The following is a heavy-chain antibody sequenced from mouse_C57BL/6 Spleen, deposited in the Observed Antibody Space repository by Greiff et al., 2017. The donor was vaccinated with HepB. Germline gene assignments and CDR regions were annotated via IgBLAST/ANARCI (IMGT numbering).Heavy chain of an antibody. Sequence: EVQLQQSGAELVRPGASVKLSCTASGFNIKDDYMHWVKQRPEQGLEWIGWIDPENGDTEYASKFQGKATIPADTSSKTAYLQLSSLTSADTAVDYCTTVNSSYRYFDVWGTGTTVTVSS. CDR1: GFNIKDDY. D-gene: IGHD1-1*01. J-gene: IGHJ1*03. CDR3: TTVNSSYRYFDV. CDR2: IDPENGDT. V-gene: IGHV14-4*01.